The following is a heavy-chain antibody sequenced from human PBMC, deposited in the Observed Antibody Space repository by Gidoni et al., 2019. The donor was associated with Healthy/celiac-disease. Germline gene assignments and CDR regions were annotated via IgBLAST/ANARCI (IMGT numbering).Heavy chain of an antibody. CDR3: ATQCGVPGDAFDI. D-gene: IGHD2-2*01. CDR2: IRSSGSNI. Sequence: EVQLVESGGGLVQPGGSLRLSCAASGFTFSSYEMNWVRQAPGKGLEWVSYIRSSGSNIYYADSVKSRFTICRDNAKNSRYLQMNILRAEDTAVYYCATQCGVPGDAFDIWGQGTMVTVSS. J-gene: IGHJ3*02. CDR1: GFTFSSYE. V-gene: IGHV3-48*03.